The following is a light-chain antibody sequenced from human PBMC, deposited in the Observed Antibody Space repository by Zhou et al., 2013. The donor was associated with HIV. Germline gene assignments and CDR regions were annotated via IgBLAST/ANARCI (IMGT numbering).Light chain of an antibody. CDR2: RAS. CDR3: QQYHSYPIT. CDR1: RVLVAG. V-gene: IGKV1-5*03. Sequence: DIQMTQSPFHPVCICRRTESPSLAGPVRVLVAGWPGIRQKPGKAPKLLIYRASSLESGVPSRFSGSASGTEFTLTISSLQPDDFATYYCQQYHSYPITFGQGTRLEIK. J-gene: IGKJ5*01.